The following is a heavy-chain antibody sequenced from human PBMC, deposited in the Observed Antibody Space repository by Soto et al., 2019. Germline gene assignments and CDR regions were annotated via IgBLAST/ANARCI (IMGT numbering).Heavy chain of an antibody. V-gene: IGHV4-4*02. CDR2: IYHSGST. D-gene: IGHD3-10*01. Sequence: QVQLQESGPGLVKPSGTLSLTCAVSGGSISSSNWWSWVRQSPGKGLEWIGEIYHSGSTNYNPSLKSRDTIAVDKSKNQFSLKLSSVTAADTAVYYCARGSGSQVYNYYGMDVWGQGTTVTVSS. CDR3: ARGSGSQVYNYYGMDV. J-gene: IGHJ6*02. CDR1: GGSISSSNW.